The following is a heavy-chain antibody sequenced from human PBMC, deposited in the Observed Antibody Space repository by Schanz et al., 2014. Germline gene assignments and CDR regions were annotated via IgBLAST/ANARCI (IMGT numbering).Heavy chain of an antibody. J-gene: IGHJ4*02. CDR2: ISRDGTTS. CDR3: ARDRDQWDGNFCDF. D-gene: IGHD1-26*01. V-gene: IGHV3-11*04. CDR1: GFIFNDYY. Sequence: QVQLVESGGGLVKPGGSLRLSCAASGFIFNDYYMNWIRQAPGKGLEWLSYISRDGTTSYYADSVKGRFTISRDSARNSLYLQMSSLRAEDTAVYYCARDRDQWDGNFCDFWGQGTLVTVSS.